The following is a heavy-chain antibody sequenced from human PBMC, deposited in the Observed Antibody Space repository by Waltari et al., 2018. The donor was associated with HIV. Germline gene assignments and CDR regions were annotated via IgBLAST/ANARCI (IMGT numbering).Heavy chain of an antibody. D-gene: IGHD3-16*01. Sequence: QVLLVQSGTEVKKPGASVTISCKASGYNFTSYTVHWVRQAPGRGLEWLGWINSVNGNSGYSPGFKDRRTMTRDISASTSYFVLSGLTSDDTSVYFCARSGIVRGRSYELLAFWGQGT. J-gene: IGHJ4*01. CDR2: INSVNGNS. CDR3: ARSGIVRGRSYELLAF. V-gene: IGHV1-3*01. CDR1: GYNFTSYT.